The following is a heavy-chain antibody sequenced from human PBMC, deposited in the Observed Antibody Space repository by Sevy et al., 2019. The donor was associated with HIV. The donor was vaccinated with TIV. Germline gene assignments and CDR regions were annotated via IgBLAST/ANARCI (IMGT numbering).Heavy chain of an antibody. CDR1: GFTFSSYG. Sequence: GGSLRLSCAASGFTFSSYGMHWVRQAPGKGLEWVAVIWYDGSNKYYADSVKGRFTISRDNSKNTLYLQMNSLRAEDTAVYYCARVVRAAAGRDYYGMDVWGQGTTVTVSS. CDR2: IWYDGSNK. CDR3: ARVVRAAAGRDYYGMDV. J-gene: IGHJ6*02. D-gene: IGHD6-13*01. V-gene: IGHV3-33*01.